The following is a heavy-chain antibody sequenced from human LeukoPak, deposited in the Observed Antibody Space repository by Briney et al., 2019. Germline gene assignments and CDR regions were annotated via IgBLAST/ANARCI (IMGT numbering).Heavy chain of an antibody. J-gene: IGHJ4*02. V-gene: IGHV1-18*01. CDR2: ISTYNGNT. D-gene: IGHD4-23*01. CDR3: ARAPTTVITPLDY. CDR1: GYTFTNYG. Sequence: ASVKVSCKASGYTFTNYGINWVRQAPGQGLEWVGWISTYNGNTNYAQKLQGRVTMTTDKSTSTAYMELRSLRSDDTAVYYCARAPTTVITPLDYWGQGTLVTVSS.